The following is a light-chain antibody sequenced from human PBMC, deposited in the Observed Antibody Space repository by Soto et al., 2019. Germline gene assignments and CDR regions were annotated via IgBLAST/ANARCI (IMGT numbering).Light chain of an antibody. CDR2: DAS. J-gene: IGKJ1*01. Sequence: DIQMTQSPSTLSASVGDRVTITCRASQSISSWLAWYQQKPGKAPKLLIYDASSLATGVPSRFSGSGSGTEFTLTISSLEPDDFATYYCQQYNSYSRFGQGTKVEIK. V-gene: IGKV1-5*01. CDR3: QQYNSYSR. CDR1: QSISSW.